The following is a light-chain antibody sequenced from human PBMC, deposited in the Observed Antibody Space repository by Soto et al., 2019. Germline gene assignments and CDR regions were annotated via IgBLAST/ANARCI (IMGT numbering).Light chain of an antibody. Sequence: QSVLTQPPSASGTPGLTVTISCSGGSSNIGDNYGYWYQYLPGTAPKLLIYRNHQRPSGIPDRFYGSKSGTSASLAISGLRSDDEADYYCAAWDASLRAVVFGGGTKVTVL. V-gene: IGLV1-47*01. CDR2: RNH. CDR1: SSNIGDNY. J-gene: IGLJ2*01. CDR3: AAWDASLRAVV.